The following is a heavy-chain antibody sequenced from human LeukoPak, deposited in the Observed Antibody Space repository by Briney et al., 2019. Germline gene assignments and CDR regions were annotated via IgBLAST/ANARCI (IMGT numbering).Heavy chain of an antibody. V-gene: IGHV4-59*01. CDR3: ARGSQQSGYSYGFGRGYYYYYYMDV. D-gene: IGHD5-18*01. Sequence: MPSETLSLTCTVSGGSISSYYWSWIRQPPGKGLEWIEYIYYSGSTNYNPSLKSRVTISVDTSKNQFSLKLSSVTAADTAVYYCARGSQQSGYSYGFGRGYYYYYYMDVWGKGTTVTVSS. CDR2: IYYSGST. CDR1: GGSISSYY. J-gene: IGHJ6*03.